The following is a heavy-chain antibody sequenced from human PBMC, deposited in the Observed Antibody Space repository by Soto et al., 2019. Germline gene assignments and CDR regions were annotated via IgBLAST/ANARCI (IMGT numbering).Heavy chain of an antibody. CDR3: AQVMNSGWYLAC. D-gene: IGHD6-19*01. J-gene: IGHJ4*02. CDR1: GFTFSDYA. CDR2: ISGSGGTT. Sequence: GGSLRLSCAASGFTFSDYAMSWVRQAPGKGLEWVSAISGSGGTTYYADSVKGRFTISRDNSKNTMYLQVNSLRAEDTAIYYCAQVMNSGWYLACCGQGTLVTVSS. V-gene: IGHV3-23*01.